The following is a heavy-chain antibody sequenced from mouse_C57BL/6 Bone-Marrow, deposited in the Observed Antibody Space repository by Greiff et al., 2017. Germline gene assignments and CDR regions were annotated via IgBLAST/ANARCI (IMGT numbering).Heavy chain of an antibody. J-gene: IGHJ1*03. V-gene: IGHV1-18*01. Sequence: EVKLEESGPELVKPGASVKIPCKASGYTFTDYNMDWVKQSHGKSLEWIGDINPNNGGTIYNQKFKGKATLTVDKSSSTAYMELRSLTSEDTAVYYCARRGGYYGSSPYWYFDVWGTGTTVTVSS. CDR2: INPNNGGT. D-gene: IGHD1-1*01. CDR1: GYTFTDYN. CDR3: ARRGGYYGSSPYWYFDV.